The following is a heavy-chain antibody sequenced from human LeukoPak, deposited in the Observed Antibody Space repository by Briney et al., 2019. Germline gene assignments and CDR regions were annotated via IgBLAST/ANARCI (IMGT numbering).Heavy chain of an antibody. Sequence: PGGSLRLSCAASGFTFTSYSMTWVCQAPGRGLEWVARIKEDGSHIYYVDSVKGRFTISRDNAKNSLDLQMNSLRAEDTAVYHCARKEGNYYYYGMDVWGQGTTVTVSS. V-gene: IGHV3-7*02. CDR1: GFTFTSYS. CDR2: IKEDGSHI. CDR3: ARKEGNYYYYGMDV. J-gene: IGHJ6*02.